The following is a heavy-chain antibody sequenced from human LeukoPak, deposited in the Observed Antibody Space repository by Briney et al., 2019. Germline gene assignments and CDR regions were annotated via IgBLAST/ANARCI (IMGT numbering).Heavy chain of an antibody. J-gene: IGHJ3*02. V-gene: IGHV4-31*03. D-gene: IGHD1-26*01. CDR3: AREAHVGATRAFDI. Sequence: SETLSLTCTVSGGSISSGGYYWSWIRQHPGKGLEWIGYIYYSGSTYYNPSLKSRVTISVDTSKNQFSLKLSSVTAADTAVYYCAREAHVGATRAFDIWGQGTMVTVSS. CDR2: IYYSGST. CDR1: GGSISSGGYY.